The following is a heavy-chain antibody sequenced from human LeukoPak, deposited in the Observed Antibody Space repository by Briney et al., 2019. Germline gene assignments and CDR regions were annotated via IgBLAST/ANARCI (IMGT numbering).Heavy chain of an antibody. D-gene: IGHD5-24*01. Sequence: GGSLRLSCAASGFTFGSYWMTWVRQAPGKGLEWVANIKQDGSEKYYVDSVKGRFTISRDNAKNPLYLQMNSLRAEDTAVYYCAGGRDVYRYWGQGTLVTVSS. CDR2: IKQDGSEK. J-gene: IGHJ4*02. CDR3: AGGRDVYRY. V-gene: IGHV3-7*01. CDR1: GFTFGSYW.